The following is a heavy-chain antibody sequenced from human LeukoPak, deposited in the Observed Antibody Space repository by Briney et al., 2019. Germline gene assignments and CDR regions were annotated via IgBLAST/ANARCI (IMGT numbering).Heavy chain of an antibody. D-gene: IGHD1-14*01. J-gene: IGHJ4*02. Sequence: GGSLRLSCAASGFTFSSYWMSWVRQALGKGLEWVAIIKQDGSEKYYVDSVRGRFTISRDNAEKSLYLQMNSLRAEDTAVYYCATSRTSDYWGQGTLVTVSS. CDR2: IKQDGSEK. CDR1: GFTFSSYW. CDR3: ATSRTSDY. V-gene: IGHV3-7*03.